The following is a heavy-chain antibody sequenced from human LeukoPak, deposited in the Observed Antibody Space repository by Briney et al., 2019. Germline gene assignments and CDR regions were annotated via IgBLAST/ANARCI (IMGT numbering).Heavy chain of an antibody. V-gene: IGHV3-23*01. CDR1: GFTFNNYV. CDR2: ISGSGGGA. CDR3: AKSIPIFAVVTGFDY. D-gene: IGHD3-3*01. J-gene: IGHJ4*02. Sequence: PGGSLRPSCAASGFTFNNYVMSWVRQSPGKGLEWDSAISGSGGGAYYANSVKGRFTISRDNSKNTLYLQMNSLRAEDTAVYYCAKSIPIFAVVTGFDYWGQGTLVTVSS.